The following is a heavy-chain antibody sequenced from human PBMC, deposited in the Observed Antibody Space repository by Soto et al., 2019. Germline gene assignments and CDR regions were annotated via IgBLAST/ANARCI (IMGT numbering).Heavy chain of an antibody. CDR2: INPTGGST. J-gene: IGHJ3*02. V-gene: IGHV1-46*03. CDR3: ARSETMVGSNDAFDI. CDR1: GYTLTSYY. Sequence: GASVKVSCKASGYTLTSYYIHWVRQAPGQGLEWMGIINPTGGSTLYAQKFQGRVTMTRDTSTSTVYMELSSLRSEDTAVYYCARSETMVGSNDAFDIWGQGTMVTVSS. D-gene: IGHD3-10*01.